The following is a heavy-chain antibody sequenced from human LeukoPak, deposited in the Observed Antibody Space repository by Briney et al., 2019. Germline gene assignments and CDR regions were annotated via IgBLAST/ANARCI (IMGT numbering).Heavy chain of an antibody. CDR1: GGSISAYY. J-gene: IGHJ4*02. CDR2: IYYSGST. Sequence: SETLSLTCTVSGGSISAYYWSWIRQPPGKGLEWIGYIYYSGSTDYNPSLKRRVTISLDTSKNQFSLNLNSVTAADTAVYYCARTIAAAGSWADYWGQGTLVTVSS. V-gene: IGHV4-59*08. CDR3: ARTIAAAGSWADY. D-gene: IGHD6-13*01.